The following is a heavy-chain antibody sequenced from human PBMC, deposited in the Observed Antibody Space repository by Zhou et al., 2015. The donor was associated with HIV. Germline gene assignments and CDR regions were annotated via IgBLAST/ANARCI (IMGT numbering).Heavy chain of an antibody. J-gene: IGHJ5*02. CDR3: ARRGNYFDSGNYRYWFDP. CDR1: GDNFRTDA. D-gene: IGHD3-10*01. Sequence: QVQLVQSGPEVKEPGSSVRVSCKVPGDNFRTDAISWVRQVPGEGLEWMGGIVPVIGRAKYAQKFQGRVTITAVESTNFAYMELRSLRSDDTAVYYCARRGNYFDSGNYRYWFDPWGQGTLVTVSS. CDR2: IVPVIGRA. V-gene: IGHV1-69*13.